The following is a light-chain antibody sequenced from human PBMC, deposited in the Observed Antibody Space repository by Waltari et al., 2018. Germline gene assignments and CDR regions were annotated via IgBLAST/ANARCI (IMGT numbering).Light chain of an antibody. CDR3: SSYAGSSKGV. Sequence: QSALTQPASVSGSPGQSITISCTGTSSDVGNYKRVSWYQQHPGKAPKLMIYAVSKRPSGVSDRFSGSTSGDTASLTISGLQPEDEAEYFCSSYAGSSKGVFGGGTKVTVL. V-gene: IGLV2-23*02. CDR1: SSDVGNYKR. CDR2: AVS. J-gene: IGLJ2*01.